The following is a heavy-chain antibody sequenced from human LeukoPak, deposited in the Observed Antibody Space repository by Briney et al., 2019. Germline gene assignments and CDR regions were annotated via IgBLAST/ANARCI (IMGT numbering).Heavy chain of an antibody. J-gene: IGHJ5*02. CDR2: IYYSGST. D-gene: IGHD3-10*01. CDR3: ARVHPPHITMVRGA. V-gene: IGHV4-39*07. Sequence: SETPSLTCTVSGGSISSSSYYWGWIRQPPGKGLEWIGSIYYSGSTYYNPSLKSRVTISVDTSKNQFSLKLSSVTAADTAVYYCARVHPPHITMVRGAWGQGTLVTVSS. CDR1: GGSISSSSYY.